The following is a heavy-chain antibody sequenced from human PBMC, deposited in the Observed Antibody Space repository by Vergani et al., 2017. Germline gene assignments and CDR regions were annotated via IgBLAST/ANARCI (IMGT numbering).Heavy chain of an antibody. CDR1: GFSSNTYG. CDR3: AKGGRENSDYGYFDY. J-gene: IGHJ4*02. CDR2: IGYDGRIK. Sequence: QVQLVETGGGVVQPGGSLRLYCATSGFSSNTYGAHWVRQAPGKGLEWVAFIGYDGRIKYNVDSVKGRFTISRDTSKKTLSLQMRSLRADDTAVYYCAKGGRENSDYGYFDYWGQGTLVTVSS. V-gene: IGHV3-30*02. D-gene: IGHD4-17*01.